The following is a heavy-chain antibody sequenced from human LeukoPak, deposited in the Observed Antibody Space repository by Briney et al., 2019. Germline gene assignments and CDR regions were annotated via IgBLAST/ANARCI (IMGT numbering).Heavy chain of an antibody. D-gene: IGHD4-17*01. CDR2: IYYSGST. CDR1: GGSISRGGYY. CDR3: ARVDGVMTTVTP. Sequence: PSETLSLTCTVSGGSISRGGYYWSWIRRHPGKGLEWIGYIYYSGSTYYNPSLRSRVTISVDTSKNQFSLKLSSVTAADTAVYYCARVDGVMTTVTPWGQGTLVTVSS. J-gene: IGHJ5*02. V-gene: IGHV4-31*03.